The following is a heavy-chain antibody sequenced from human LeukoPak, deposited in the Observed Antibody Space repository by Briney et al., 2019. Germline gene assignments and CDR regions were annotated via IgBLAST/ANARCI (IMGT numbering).Heavy chain of an antibody. CDR3: AKETNYGSPHP. D-gene: IGHD4/OR15-4a*01. V-gene: IGHV3-23*01. CDR1: GFTFGSYA. J-gene: IGHJ5*02. CDR2: ISNSGAGT. Sequence: PGGSLRLSCAASGFTFGSYAMSWVRQAPGKGLEWVSTISNSGAGTYYADSVKGRFILSRDNSKDTLDLQMNSLRAEDTAVYYCAKETNYGSPHPWGQGTLVTVSS.